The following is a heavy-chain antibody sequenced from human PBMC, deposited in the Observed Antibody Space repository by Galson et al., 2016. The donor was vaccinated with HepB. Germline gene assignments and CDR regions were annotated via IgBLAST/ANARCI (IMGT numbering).Heavy chain of an antibody. CDR2: LNSDGTFT. CDR3: AREQDYGDYILDY. Sequence: SLRLSCAASGFTFSGYWIHWVRQAPGKGLVWVSRLNSDGTFTNYADSVKGRFSISRDNAKNTVYLQMNSLRAEDTAVYYCAREQDYGDYILDYWGQGTLVTVSS. V-gene: IGHV3-74*01. D-gene: IGHD4-17*01. CDR1: GFTFSGYW. J-gene: IGHJ4*02.